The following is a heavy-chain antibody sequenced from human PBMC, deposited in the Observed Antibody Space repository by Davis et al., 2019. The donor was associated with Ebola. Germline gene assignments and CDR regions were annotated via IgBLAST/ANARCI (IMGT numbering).Heavy chain of an antibody. D-gene: IGHD4-17*01. Sequence: GESLKISCAASGFTFSSYWMSWVRQAPGKGLEWVANIKQDGSEKYYVDSVKGRFTISRDNAKNSLYLQMNSLRAEDTAVYYCARDQYGDYDYWGQGTLVTVSS. CDR3: ARDQYGDYDY. J-gene: IGHJ4*02. V-gene: IGHV3-7*01. CDR1: GFTFSSYW. CDR2: IKQDGSEK.